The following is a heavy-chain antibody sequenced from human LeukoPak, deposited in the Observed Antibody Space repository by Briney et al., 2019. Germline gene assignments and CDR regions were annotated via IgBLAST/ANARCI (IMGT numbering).Heavy chain of an antibody. CDR2: IYHSGST. V-gene: IGHV4-30-2*01. CDR3: ARQGDYSGYANWFDP. Sequence: PSQTLSLTCTVSGGSISSGGYYWSWIRQPPGKGLEWIGYIYHSGSTYYNPSLKSRVTISVDRSKNQFSLRLSSVTAADTAVYYCARQGDYSGYANWFDPWGQGTLVTVSS. J-gene: IGHJ5*02. CDR1: GGSISSGGYY. D-gene: IGHD3-22*01.